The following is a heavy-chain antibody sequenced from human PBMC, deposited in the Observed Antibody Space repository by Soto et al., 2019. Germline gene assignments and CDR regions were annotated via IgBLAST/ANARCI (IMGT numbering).Heavy chain of an antibody. V-gene: IGHV3-23*01. J-gene: IGHJ5*01. CDR3: TKSSVHCSGGSCFDF. D-gene: IGHD2-15*01. CDR2: ISGSGATT. CDR1: GFTFSSYA. Sequence: GGSLRLSYAASGFTFSSYAMSWVRQAPGKRLEWLSLISGSGATTYYADSVKGRFIVSRDKSKNTVYLQMNSLRADDTALYYCTKSSVHCSGGSCFDFWGQGTLVTVSS.